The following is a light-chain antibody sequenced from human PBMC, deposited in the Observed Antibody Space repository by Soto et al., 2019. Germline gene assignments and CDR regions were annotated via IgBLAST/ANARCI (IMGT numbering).Light chain of an antibody. CDR3: QQLNSYPNT. Sequence: DIEMTQSPSSLSASVGERATITCRASQGIRHDLALYQQIPGKAPKVLIYGASNLHSGVPPRFSGSASGTEFTLTISSLQPEDFAPYYCQQLNSYPNTFGQGTRLEIK. J-gene: IGKJ5*01. CDR2: GAS. V-gene: IGKV1-17*01. CDR1: QGIRHD.